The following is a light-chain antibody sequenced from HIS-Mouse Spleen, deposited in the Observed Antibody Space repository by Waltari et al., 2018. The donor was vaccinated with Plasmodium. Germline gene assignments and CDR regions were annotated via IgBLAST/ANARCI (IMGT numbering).Light chain of an antibody. V-gene: IGKV1-33*01. CDR1: QDISNY. CDR2: DAS. CDR3: QQYDNLPPLFT. J-gene: IGKJ3*01. Sequence: DIQMTQSPSSLSASVGDRVTITCQASQDISNYLNWYQQKPGKAPKLLIYDASNLETGVPSRFIGSGSGTDFTFTISSLQPEDIVTYYCQQYDNLPPLFTFGPGTKVDIK.